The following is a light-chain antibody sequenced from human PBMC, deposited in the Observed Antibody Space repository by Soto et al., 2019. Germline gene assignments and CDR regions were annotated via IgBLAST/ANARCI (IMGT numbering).Light chain of an antibody. CDR3: AAWDDSLNGPV. J-gene: IGLJ3*02. CDR1: SSNIGSNT. V-gene: IGLV1-44*01. Sequence: QSVLTQPPSASGTPGQRVTISCSGSSSNIGSNTVNWYHHLPGTAPKILIYNNDQWPSGVPDRFSGSKSGTSASLAISGLQSEDEADYYCAAWDDSLNGPVFGGGTKLTVL. CDR2: NND.